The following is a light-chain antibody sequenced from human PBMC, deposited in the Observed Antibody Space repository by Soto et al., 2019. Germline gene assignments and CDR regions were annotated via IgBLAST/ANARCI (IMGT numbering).Light chain of an antibody. CDR1: QAIRND. CDR2: AAS. CDR3: QQAYSLPIT. V-gene: IGKV1-17*01. J-gene: IGKJ5*01. Sequence: DIQRSQSPSSLSVSVGDSVTITCRAIQAIRNDLGWYQQKPAKAPKRLIYAASSLQSWVPSSFSGSGSGTEFTLTISSLQPEDSATYYCQQAYSLPITFGQGTRLEIK.